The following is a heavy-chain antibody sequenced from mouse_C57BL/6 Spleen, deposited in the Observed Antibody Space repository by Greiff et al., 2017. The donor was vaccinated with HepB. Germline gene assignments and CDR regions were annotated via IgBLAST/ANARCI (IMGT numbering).Heavy chain of an antibody. CDR2: IYPRDGST. CDR3: AREGGDYDEAWFAY. CDR1: GYTFTSYD. D-gene: IGHD2-4*01. Sequence: VQLQQSGPELVKPGASVKLSCKASGYTFTSYDINWVKQRPGQGLEWIGWIYPRDGSTKYNEKFKGKATLTVDTSSSTAYMELHSLTSEDSAVYFWAREGGDYDEAWFAYWGQGTLVTVSA. V-gene: IGHV1-85*01. J-gene: IGHJ3*01.